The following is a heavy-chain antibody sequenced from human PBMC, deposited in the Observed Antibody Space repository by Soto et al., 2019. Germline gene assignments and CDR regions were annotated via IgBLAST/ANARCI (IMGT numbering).Heavy chain of an antibody. J-gene: IGHJ4*02. V-gene: IGHV1-18*01. CDR2: IRVYNGNT. Sequence: QVQLVQSGAEVKKPGASVKVSCKASGYTFTSYGISWVRQAPGQGLEWMGWIRVYNGNTNYAQKLQGRVTMTTDTSTSTAYIELRSLKSDETAMYYCARNSPPNDYWGKGTLVTGSS. D-gene: IGHD2-21*01. CDR1: GYTFTSYG. CDR3: ARNSPPNDY.